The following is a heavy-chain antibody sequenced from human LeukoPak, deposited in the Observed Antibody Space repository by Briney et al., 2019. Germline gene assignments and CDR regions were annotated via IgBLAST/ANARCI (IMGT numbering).Heavy chain of an antibody. V-gene: IGHV3-23*01. CDR1: GFTFSTYA. D-gene: IGHD2-21*02. Sequence: GESLRLSCAASGFTFSTYAMSWVRQAPGKGLKWVSAISGSGGSTYYADSVKGRFTISRDNSKNTLYLQMNSLRAEDTAVYYCAKDGGDHGYYWGQGTLVTVSS. CDR3: AKDGGDHGYY. J-gene: IGHJ4*02. CDR2: ISGSGGST.